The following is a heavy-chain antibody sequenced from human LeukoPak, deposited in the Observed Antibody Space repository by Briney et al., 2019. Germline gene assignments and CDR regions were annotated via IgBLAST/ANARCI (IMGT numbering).Heavy chain of an antibody. CDR3: ARRHSSGWYWGAFDI. D-gene: IGHD6-19*01. CDR1: GGTFSSYA. V-gene: IGHV1-69*05. J-gene: IGHJ3*02. CDR2: IIPTFGTA. Sequence: SVKVSCKASGGTFSSYAISWVRQAPGQGLEWMGRIIPTFGTANYAQKFQGRVTITTDESTSTAYMELSSLRSEDTAVYYCARRHSSGWYWGAFDIWGQGTMVTVSS.